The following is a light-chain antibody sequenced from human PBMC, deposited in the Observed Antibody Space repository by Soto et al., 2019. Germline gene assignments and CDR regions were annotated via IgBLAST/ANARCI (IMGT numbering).Light chain of an antibody. V-gene: IGKV3-15*01. Sequence: IVLTLSPATLSVSQEERATLSCRASQSISSNLAGYHQKPGQAPRLLIYGASTRATGIPARFSGSGSGTEFTLTISSLQSEDVAVYYCQQYNNWPQTFGQGT. CDR1: QSISSN. J-gene: IGKJ1*01. CDR3: QQYNNWPQT. CDR2: GAS.